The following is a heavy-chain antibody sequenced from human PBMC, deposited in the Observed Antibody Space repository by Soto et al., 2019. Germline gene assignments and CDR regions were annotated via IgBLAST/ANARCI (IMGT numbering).Heavy chain of an antibody. CDR3: ARVEAVAGLYNYHGLDV. D-gene: IGHD6-19*01. J-gene: IGHJ6*02. CDR2: IFPIFGTT. Sequence: QVQLVQSGAEVKKPGSSVKVSCKVSGGTFSNYAIDWVRLAPGHGLEWMGGIFPIFGTTYYTQKFQGRAKIIADDSTTTAYLEMSSLRSEDTAIYYCARVEAVAGLYNYHGLDVWGQGTAVTVSS. V-gene: IGHV1-69*12. CDR1: GGTFSNYA.